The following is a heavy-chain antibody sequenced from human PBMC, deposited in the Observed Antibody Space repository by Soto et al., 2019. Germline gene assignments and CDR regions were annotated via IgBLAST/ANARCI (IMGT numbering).Heavy chain of an antibody. J-gene: IGHJ4*02. Sequence: QVQLVESGGGVVQPGRSLRLSCAASRFTFSNYGMHWVRQAPGKGLEWVAVVSHEGSVTYYADSVKGRFTISRDNSKXXXXXXXXXXXXXXTXXXXXXXXXXHVIGPXXXYFDSWGQGTLVTVSS. CDR2: VSHEGSVT. V-gene: IGHV3-30*03. CDR1: RFTFSNYG. D-gene: IGHD2-2*01. CDR3: XXXXXHVIGPXXXYFDS.